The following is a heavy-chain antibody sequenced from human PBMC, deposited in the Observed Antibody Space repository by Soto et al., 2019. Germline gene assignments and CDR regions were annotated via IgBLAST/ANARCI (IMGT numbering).Heavy chain of an antibody. D-gene: IGHD6-19*01. CDR2: INAGNGNT. J-gene: IGHJ4*02. CDR1: GYTFTRYA. Sequence: ASVKVSCKASGYTFTRYAMHWVRQAPGQRLEWMGWINAGNGNTKYSQKFQGRVTITRDTSASTAYMELSSLRSEDTAVYYCARGGIAVAGTIAYWGKGTPVTVSS. CDR3: ARGGIAVAGTIAY. V-gene: IGHV1-3*01.